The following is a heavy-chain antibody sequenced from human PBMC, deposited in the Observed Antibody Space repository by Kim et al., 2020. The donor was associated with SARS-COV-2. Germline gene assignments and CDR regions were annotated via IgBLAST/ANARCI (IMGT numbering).Heavy chain of an antibody. Sequence: GGSLRLSCAASGFTFSSYGMHWVRQAPGKGLEWVAVISYDGSNKYYADSVKGRFTISRDNSKNTLYLQMNSLRAEDTAVYYCAKDLVSYYYYYGMDVWGQGTTVTVSS. J-gene: IGHJ6*02. CDR3: AKDLVSYYYYYGMDV. D-gene: IGHD6-6*01. CDR1: GFTFSSYG. CDR2: ISYDGSNK. V-gene: IGHV3-30*18.